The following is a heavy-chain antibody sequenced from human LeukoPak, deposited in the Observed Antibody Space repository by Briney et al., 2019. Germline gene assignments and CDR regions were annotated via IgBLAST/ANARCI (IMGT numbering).Heavy chain of an antibody. J-gene: IGHJ4*02. Sequence: SETLSLTCAVYGVSFSGYYWSWVRQPPGKGLEWVGEINHSGSTNYNPSLKSRVTISLDPSKNQFSLKLSSVTAADTAVYYCARVQYSSSVDSWGQGTLVTVSS. V-gene: IGHV4-34*01. D-gene: IGHD6-6*01. CDR1: GVSFSGYY. CDR2: INHSGST. CDR3: ARVQYSSSVDS.